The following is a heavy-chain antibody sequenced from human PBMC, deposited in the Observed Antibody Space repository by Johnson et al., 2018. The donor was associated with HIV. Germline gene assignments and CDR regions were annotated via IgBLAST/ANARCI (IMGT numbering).Heavy chain of an antibody. Sequence: LVESGGGVVQPGRSLGLSCAASGFSFSSYAMHWVRQAPGKGLEWVASLSYDGSTKDYADSVKGRFPISRDNSKNPLYLQMNSLRAEDTAVYYFARAGSSSSGPRAFDIWGQGTMVTVSS. CDR2: LSYDGSTK. V-gene: IGHV3-30*04. CDR1: GFSFSSYA. D-gene: IGHD6-6*01. CDR3: ARAGSSSSGPRAFDI. J-gene: IGHJ3*02.